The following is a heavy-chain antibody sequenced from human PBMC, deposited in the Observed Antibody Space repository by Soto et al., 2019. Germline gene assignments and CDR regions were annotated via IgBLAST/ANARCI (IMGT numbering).Heavy chain of an antibody. D-gene: IGHD3-3*01. CDR3: ARKPLNYDFWSGPYYFDY. Sequence: SETLSLTCTVSGGSVSSGSYYWSWIRQPPGKGLEWIGYIYYSGSTNYNPSLKSRVTISVDTSKNQFSLKLSSVTAADTAVYYCARKPLNYDFWSGPYYFDYWGQGTLVTVSS. J-gene: IGHJ4*02. V-gene: IGHV4-61*01. CDR2: IYYSGST. CDR1: GGSVSSGSYY.